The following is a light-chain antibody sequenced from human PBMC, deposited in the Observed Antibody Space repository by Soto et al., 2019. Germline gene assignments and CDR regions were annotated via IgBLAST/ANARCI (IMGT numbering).Light chain of an antibody. Sequence: DIQMTQSPSTLSASVGDRVTITCRASQSITTWLAWYQQKPGKAHKLLIYKATNLQSGVPSRFSGSGSGTEFSLTISSLQPEDFAIYYCQQYNDYQYTFGQGTKLEIK. CDR1: QSITTW. CDR3: QQYNDYQYT. J-gene: IGKJ2*01. V-gene: IGKV1-5*03. CDR2: KAT.